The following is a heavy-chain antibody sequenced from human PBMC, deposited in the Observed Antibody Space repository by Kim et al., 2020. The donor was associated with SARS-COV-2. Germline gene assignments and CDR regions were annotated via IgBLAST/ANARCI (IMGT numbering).Heavy chain of an antibody. CDR2: IIPIFGTA. CDR3: ARDFGTAMVKYYYSMDV. J-gene: IGHJ6*02. CDR1: GGTFSSYA. Sequence: SVKVSCKASGGTFSSYAISWVRQAPGQGLEWMGGIIPIFGTANYAQKFQGRVTITADESTSTAYMELSSLRSEDTAVYYCARDFGTAMVKYYYSMDVWGQGTTVTVSS. D-gene: IGHD5-18*01. V-gene: IGHV1-69*13.